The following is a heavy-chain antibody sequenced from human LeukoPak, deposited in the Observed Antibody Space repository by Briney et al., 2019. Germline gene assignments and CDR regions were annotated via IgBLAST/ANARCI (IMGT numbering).Heavy chain of an antibody. D-gene: IGHD6-13*01. CDR2: ISYDGSNK. CDR3: ARIPPRSSSWYYFDY. V-gene: IGHV3-30-3*01. J-gene: IGHJ4*02. CDR1: GFTFSSYA. Sequence: GRSLRLSCAASGFTFSSYAMHWVRQAPGKGLEWVAVISYDGSNKYYADSVKGRFTISRDNSKNTLYLQMNSLRAEDTALYYCARIPPRSSSWYYFDYWGQGTLVTVSS.